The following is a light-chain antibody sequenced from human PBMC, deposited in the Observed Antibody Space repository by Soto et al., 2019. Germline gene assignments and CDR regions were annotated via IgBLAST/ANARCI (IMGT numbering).Light chain of an antibody. J-gene: IGKJ5*01. CDR3: QQFNSYVIT. CDR2: AAS. Sequence: AIQLTQSPSSLSASVGDRVTITCRASQDITSALASYQQKPGKAPNLLIYAASSLKSGVPSRFSGSGSGTDFTLTLSSLQPEDFAPYYFQQFNSYVITFGQGTRLETK. V-gene: IGKV1-13*02. CDR1: QDITSA.